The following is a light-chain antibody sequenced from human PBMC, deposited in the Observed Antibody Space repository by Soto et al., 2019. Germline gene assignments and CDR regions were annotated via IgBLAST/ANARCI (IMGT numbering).Light chain of an antibody. Sequence: QSALTQPASVSGSPGQSITISCTGTSSDVGGYNYVSWYQQHPGKAPKLMIYEVSNRPSGVSTRFSGSKSGNTASLTISGLQAEDEADYYCSSYTSSSTSPVYVFGTGTKLTVL. CDR3: SSYTSSSTSPVYV. V-gene: IGLV2-14*01. J-gene: IGLJ1*01. CDR2: EVS. CDR1: SSDVGGYNY.